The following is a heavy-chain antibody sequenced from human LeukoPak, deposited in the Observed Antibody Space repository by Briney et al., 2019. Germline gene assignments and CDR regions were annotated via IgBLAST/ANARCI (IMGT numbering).Heavy chain of an antibody. CDR2: IYNDGYT. Sequence: PGGSLRLSCAASGFTDSNSYMAWVRQAPGKGLEWVSSIYNDGYTVYADSVKGRFTISRDNSKNTLYLQMNSLRGDDTAVYYCAKIDMWNPAYWGQGTLVTVSS. CDR1: GFTDSNSY. J-gene: IGHJ4*02. V-gene: IGHV3-66*02. CDR3: AKIDMWNPAY. D-gene: IGHD1-1*01.